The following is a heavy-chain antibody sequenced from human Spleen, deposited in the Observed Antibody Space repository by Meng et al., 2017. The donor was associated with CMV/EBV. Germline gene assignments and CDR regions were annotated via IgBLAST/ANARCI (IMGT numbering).Heavy chain of an antibody. CDR1: GGSFSGYY. CDR2: INHSGST. V-gene: IGHV4-34*01. J-gene: IGHJ1*01. Sequence: SETLSLTCAVYGGSFSGYYWSWIRQPPGKGLEWIGEINHSGSTNYNPSLKSRVTISVDTSKKQFSLKLSSLTAADTAVYYCARGPGLQYWGQGTLVTVSS. CDR3: ARGPGLQY.